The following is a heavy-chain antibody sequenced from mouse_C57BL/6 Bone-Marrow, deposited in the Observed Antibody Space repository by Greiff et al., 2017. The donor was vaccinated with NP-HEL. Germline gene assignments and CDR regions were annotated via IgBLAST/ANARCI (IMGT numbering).Heavy chain of an antibody. CDR1: GFNIKDYY. D-gene: IGHD1-1*01. CDR2: IDPEDGDT. J-gene: IGHJ1*03. Sequence: EVKLLESGAELVRPGASVKLSCTASGFNIKDYYMHWVKQRPEQGLEWIGRIDPEDGDTEYAPKFQGKATMTADTSSNTAYLQLSSLTSEDTAVYYCTTIYYYGSSYLRWYFDVWGTGTTVTVSS. CDR3: TTIYYYGSSYLRWYFDV. V-gene: IGHV14-1*01.